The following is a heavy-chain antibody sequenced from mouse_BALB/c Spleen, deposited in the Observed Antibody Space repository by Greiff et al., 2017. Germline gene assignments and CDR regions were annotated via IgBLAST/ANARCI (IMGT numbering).Heavy chain of an antibody. Sequence: QVQLQQPGAELVKPGASVQMSCTASGYTFTSYNMHWVKQTPGQCLEWIGAIYPGNGDTSYNPKFKGKATLTADKSSSPAYMQLSCLTSEDSAVYYCARSFTTAAWFAYWGQGTLVTVSA. CDR3: ARSFTTAAWFAY. D-gene: IGHD1-2*01. CDR1: GYTFTSYN. J-gene: IGHJ3*01. V-gene: IGHV1-12*01. CDR2: IYPGNGDT.